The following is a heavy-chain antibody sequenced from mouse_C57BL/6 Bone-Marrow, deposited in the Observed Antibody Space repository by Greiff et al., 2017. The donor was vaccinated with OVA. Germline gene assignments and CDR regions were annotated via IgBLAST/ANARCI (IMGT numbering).Heavy chain of an antibody. CDR2: INPNNGGT. CDR1: GYTFTDYY. Sequence: VQLQQSGPELVKPGASVKISCKASGYTFTDYYMNWVKQSHGKSLEWIGDINPNNGGTSYNQKFKGKATLTVDKSSSTAYMELRSLTSEDSAVYYCARAPMYYYGSRGVFAYWGQGTLVTVSA. V-gene: IGHV1-26*01. CDR3: ARAPMYYYGSRGVFAY. D-gene: IGHD1-1*01. J-gene: IGHJ3*01.